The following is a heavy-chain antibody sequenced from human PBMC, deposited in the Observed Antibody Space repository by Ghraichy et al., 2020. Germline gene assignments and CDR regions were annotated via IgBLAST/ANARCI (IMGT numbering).Heavy chain of an antibody. V-gene: IGHV3-43D*03. CDR2: ISWNGDTS. CDR3: AKERRGFYAES. J-gene: IGHJ5*02. Sequence: LSLTCAASGFTFGHFAMHWVRQAPGKGLEWVSLISWNGDTSYYADSVKGRFTISRDNNKNSLHLEMNSLRVEDTALYYCAKERRGFYAESWGQGTLVTVSS. D-gene: IGHD4-17*01. CDR1: GFTFGHFA.